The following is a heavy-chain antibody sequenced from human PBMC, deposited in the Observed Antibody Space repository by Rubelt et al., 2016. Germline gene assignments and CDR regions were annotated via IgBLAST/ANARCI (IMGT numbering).Heavy chain of an antibody. V-gene: IGHV4-59*05. Sequence: QVQLQESGPGLVKPSETLSLTCTVSGVSISSYYWSWIRQPPGKGLEWIGSIYYSGSTYYNPSLKSRVTISVDTSKNQFSLKLSSVTAADTAVYYCARRRKGHIWGIDYWGQGTLVSVSS. CDR1: GVSISSYY. D-gene: IGHD7-27*01. CDR2: IYYSGST. CDR3: ARRRKGHIWGIDY. J-gene: IGHJ4*02.